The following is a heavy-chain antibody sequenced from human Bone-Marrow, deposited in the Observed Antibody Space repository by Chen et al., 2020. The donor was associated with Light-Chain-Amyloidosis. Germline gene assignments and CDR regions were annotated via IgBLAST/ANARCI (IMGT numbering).Heavy chain of an antibody. CDR3: ARVGFYNWNVHNAFDI. CDR1: GFRFKDYE. CDR2: ISGSGNTI. Sequence: EVQLVESGGGLVQPGGSLRLSCAASGFRFKDYELNWVRQAPGKGLEWISYISGSGNTIFYATSVKGRFTIARDNAKSSLYLQMNRLTAEDTAVYYCARVGFYNWNVHNAFDIWGQGTMVTVAS. J-gene: IGHJ3*02. V-gene: IGHV3-48*03. D-gene: IGHD1-1*01.